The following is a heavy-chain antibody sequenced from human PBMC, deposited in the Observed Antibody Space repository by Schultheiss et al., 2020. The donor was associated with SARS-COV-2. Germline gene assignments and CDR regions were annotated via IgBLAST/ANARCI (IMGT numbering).Heavy chain of an antibody. CDR1: GFTFSSYA. CDR2: ISSNGGST. J-gene: IGHJ6*02. V-gene: IGHV3-64*01. CDR3: ARDSNYYGMDV. Sequence: GGSLRLSCAASGFTFSSYAMHWVRQAPGKVLEYVSAISSNGGSTYYANSVKGRFTISRDNSKNTLYLQMGSLRAEDMAVYYCARDSNYYGMDVWGQGTTVTVSS.